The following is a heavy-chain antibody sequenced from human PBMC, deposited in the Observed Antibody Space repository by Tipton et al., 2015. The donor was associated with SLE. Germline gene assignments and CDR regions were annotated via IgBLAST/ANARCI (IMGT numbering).Heavy chain of an antibody. V-gene: IGHV3-66*02. Sequence: SLRLSCAATGFTLSSYTMNWVRQAPGKGPEWVSVIYAGGNTHYGDSVKGRFTISRDNSKNTVYLQMNSPRSEDTAVYYCARGYLYSTGWNAYYFDYWGQGTLVTVSS. CDR2: IYAGGNT. D-gene: IGHD6-19*01. CDR3: ARGYLYSTGWNAYYFDY. CDR1: GFTLSSYT. J-gene: IGHJ4*02.